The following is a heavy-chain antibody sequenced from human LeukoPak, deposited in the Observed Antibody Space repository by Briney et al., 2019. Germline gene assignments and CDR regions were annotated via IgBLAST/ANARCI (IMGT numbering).Heavy chain of an antibody. Sequence: GESLQISCKGSGYSFTSYWIGWVRQMPGKGLEWMGIIYPGDSDTRYSPSFQGQVTISADKSISTAYLQWSSLKASDTAMYYCAIAPYYYDSSGYYQDAFDIWGQGTMVTVSS. CDR1: GYSFTSYW. CDR3: AIAPYYYDSSGYYQDAFDI. D-gene: IGHD3-22*01. CDR2: IYPGDSDT. V-gene: IGHV5-51*01. J-gene: IGHJ3*02.